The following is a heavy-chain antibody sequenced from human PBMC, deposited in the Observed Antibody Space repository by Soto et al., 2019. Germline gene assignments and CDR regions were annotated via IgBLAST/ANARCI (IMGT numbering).Heavy chain of an antibody. CDR3: ATEGKHDSVKGGFDK. V-gene: IGHV3-33*01. CDR1: GFRFSGYG. D-gene: IGHD3-22*01. Sequence: QVQLVESGGGVVQPGRSLRLSCAASGFRFSGYGMNWVRQSPGKGLEWVAVIWYDGSNKFYGNSVKGRFTISRDNSRNTLYLQMNSLRVEDTVVYYCATEGKHDSVKGGFDKWGEGTLVTVSS. J-gene: IGHJ4*02. CDR2: IWYDGSNK.